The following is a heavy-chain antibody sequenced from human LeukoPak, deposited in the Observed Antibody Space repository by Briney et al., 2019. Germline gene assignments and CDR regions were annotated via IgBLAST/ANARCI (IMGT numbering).Heavy chain of an antibody. CDR1: GFTFSSYA. V-gene: IGHV3-23*01. J-gene: IGHJ4*02. Sequence: GGSLRLSCAASGFTFSSYAMSWVRQAPGKGLEWVSAISGSGGSTYYADSVKGRFTISRDNSKNTLYLQMNSLRAEDTAVYYCAKEGGREQLWFGELTYYFDCWGQGTLVTVSS. CDR2: ISGSGGST. D-gene: IGHD3-10*01. CDR3: AKEGGREQLWFGELTYYFDC.